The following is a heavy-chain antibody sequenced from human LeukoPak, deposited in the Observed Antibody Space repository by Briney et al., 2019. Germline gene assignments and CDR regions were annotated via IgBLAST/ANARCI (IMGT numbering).Heavy chain of an antibody. Sequence: SETLSLTCTVSGGSISTYYWNWIRQPPVKGLEWIGYIYHSGSTNYNPSLQSRVTISVDTSKNQFSLNLNSVTAADTAVYYCARGGAARLHFQNWGQGTLVTVSS. CDR2: IYHSGST. CDR3: ARGGAARLHFQN. CDR1: GGSISTYY. D-gene: IGHD6-6*01. V-gene: IGHV4-59*01. J-gene: IGHJ1*01.